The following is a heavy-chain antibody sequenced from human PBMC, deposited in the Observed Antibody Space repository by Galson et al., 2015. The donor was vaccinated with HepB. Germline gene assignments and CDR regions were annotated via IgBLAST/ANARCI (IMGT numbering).Heavy chain of an antibody. J-gene: IGHJ4*02. CDR1: GGTFSSYA. Sequence: SVKVSCKASGGTFSSYAISWVRQAPGQGLEWMGGIIPIFGTANYAQKFQGRVTITADESTSTAYMELSSLRSEDTAVYYCARVLNYYGSGSYIGPVDYWGQGTLVTVSS. CDR3: ARVLNYYGSGSYIGPVDY. V-gene: IGHV1-69*13. D-gene: IGHD3-10*01. CDR2: IIPIFGTA.